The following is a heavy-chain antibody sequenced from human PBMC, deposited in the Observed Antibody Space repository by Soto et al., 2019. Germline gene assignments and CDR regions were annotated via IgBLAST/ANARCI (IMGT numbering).Heavy chain of an antibody. CDR1: GGSISSSSYY. D-gene: IGHD3-22*01. V-gene: IGHV4-39*01. Sequence: QLQLQESGPGLVKPSETLSLTCTVSGGSISSSSYYWGWIRQPPGKGLEWIGSIYYSGSTYYNPSLKSRVRISVDTSKNQFSLKLSSVTAADAAVYYCATVPSGYYVGAYYFDYWGQGTLVTVSS. J-gene: IGHJ4*02. CDR2: IYYSGST. CDR3: ATVPSGYYVGAYYFDY.